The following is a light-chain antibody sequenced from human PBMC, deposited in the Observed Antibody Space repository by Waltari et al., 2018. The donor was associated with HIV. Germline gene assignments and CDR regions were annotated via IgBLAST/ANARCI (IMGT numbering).Light chain of an antibody. CDR3: PPGYSRPPT. J-gene: IGKJ2*01. Sequence: DIQMTQSPSSLSASVGDRVIITCRASQSISSYLNWYQQKPGKVPKLLIHAASTLQSGVPSKVNCQCLGNSFTPPHHHPETEKFSTYHWPPGYSRPPTFGQGTNLEI. CDR2: AAS. V-gene: IGKV1-39*01. CDR1: QSISSY.